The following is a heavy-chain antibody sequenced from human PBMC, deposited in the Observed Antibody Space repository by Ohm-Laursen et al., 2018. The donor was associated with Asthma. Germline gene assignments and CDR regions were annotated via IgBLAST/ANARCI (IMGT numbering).Heavy chain of an antibody. CDR3: AKDWGGFISFDS. Sequence: SLRLSCAASGFTFNTYAMAWVRQAPGKGLEWVSTTGGSTTSTFYADSVKGRFTISRDIFKSTLYLQMDSLRAEDTAVYYCAKDWGGFISFDSWGQGTLVTVSS. V-gene: IGHV3-23*01. CDR1: GFTFNTYA. J-gene: IGHJ4*02. CDR2: TGGSTTST. D-gene: IGHD2-21*01.